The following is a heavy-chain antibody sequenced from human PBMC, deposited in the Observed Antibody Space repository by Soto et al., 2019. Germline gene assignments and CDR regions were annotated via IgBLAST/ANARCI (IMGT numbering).Heavy chain of an antibody. CDR1: GGSISSGGYY. CDR3: ARDRSSTDYYYGMDV. V-gene: IGHV4-31*03. Sequence: PSETLSLTCTVYGGSISSGGYYWSWIRQHPGKGLEWIGYIYYSGSTYYNPSLKSRVTISVDTSKNQFSLKLSSVTAADTAVYYCARDRSSTDYYYGMDVWGQGTTVTVSS. CDR2: IYYSGST. J-gene: IGHJ6*02. D-gene: IGHD6-13*01.